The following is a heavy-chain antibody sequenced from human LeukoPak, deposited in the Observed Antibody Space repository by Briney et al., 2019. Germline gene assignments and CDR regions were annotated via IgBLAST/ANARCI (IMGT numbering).Heavy chain of an antibody. J-gene: IGHJ4*02. CDR1: GFTFDDYC. D-gene: IGHD2-2*01. Sequence: GGSLRLSCAASGFTFDDYCMSWVRQAPGKGLEWVSGINWNGGSTGYADSVKGRFTISRDNAKNSLYLQMNSLRAEDTALYYCARLATLGYCSSTSCYPPAFDYWGQGTLVTVSS. V-gene: IGHV3-20*04. CDR2: INWNGGST. CDR3: ARLATLGYCSSTSCYPPAFDY.